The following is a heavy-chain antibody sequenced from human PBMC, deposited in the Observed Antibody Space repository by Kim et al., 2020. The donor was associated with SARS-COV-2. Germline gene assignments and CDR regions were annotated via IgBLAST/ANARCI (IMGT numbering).Heavy chain of an antibody. Sequence: GGSLRLSCAASGFTFSSYAMNWVRQAPGKGLEWVSGIIGSGGTTEYADSVKGRFTISRDNSKNTLYLQMDNLRADDTAVYYCVRDGRADDGSTHLYYFGYWGQGTLVTVSS. CDR2: IIGSGGTT. CDR1: GFTFSSYA. D-gene: IGHD3-22*01. CDR3: VRDGRADDGSTHLYYFGY. V-gene: IGHV3-23*01. J-gene: IGHJ4*02.